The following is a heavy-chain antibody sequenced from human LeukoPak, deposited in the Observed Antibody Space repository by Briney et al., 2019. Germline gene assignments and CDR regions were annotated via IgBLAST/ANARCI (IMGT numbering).Heavy chain of an antibody. Sequence: SETLSLTCTVSGGSISSYYWSWIRQPAGKGLEWIGYIYYSGSTNYNPSLKSRVTISVDTSKNQFSLKLSSVTAADTAVYYCARHSYGRGYTLSWGQGTLVTVSS. CDR2: IYYSGST. CDR1: GGSISSYY. V-gene: IGHV4-59*08. CDR3: ARHSYGRGYTLS. D-gene: IGHD5-18*01. J-gene: IGHJ4*02.